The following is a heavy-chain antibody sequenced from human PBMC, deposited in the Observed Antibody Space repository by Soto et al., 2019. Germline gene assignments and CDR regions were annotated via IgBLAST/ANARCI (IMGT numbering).Heavy chain of an antibody. CDR3: IKASTVTGVGGYL. J-gene: IGHJ5*02. D-gene: IGHD3-10*01. CDR1: GFAFSSYW. Sequence: EVQLVESGGGLVQPGGSLRLSCAASGFAFSSYWMQWVRQAPGKGPVWVSRISSDGRNTTYADFVKGRFTISRDNAENTLHLQLTSLTDADTAVYYCIKASTVTGVGGYLWGQGTLVTVSS. CDR2: ISSDGRNT. V-gene: IGHV3-74*01.